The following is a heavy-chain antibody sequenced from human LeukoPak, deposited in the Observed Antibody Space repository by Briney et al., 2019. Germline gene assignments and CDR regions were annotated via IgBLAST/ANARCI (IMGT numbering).Heavy chain of an antibody. J-gene: IGHJ4*02. V-gene: IGHV7-4-1*02. CDR1: GYTFATYD. CDR2: INSNTGNP. D-gene: IGHD7-27*01. CDR3: ATGDWGN. Sequence: ASVKVSCKASGYTFATYDMNWVRQAPGQGLEWMGWINSNTGNPTYVQGFTGRFVFSLDTSVSTAYLQISSLKAEDTAVSYCATGDWGNWGQGTLVTVSS.